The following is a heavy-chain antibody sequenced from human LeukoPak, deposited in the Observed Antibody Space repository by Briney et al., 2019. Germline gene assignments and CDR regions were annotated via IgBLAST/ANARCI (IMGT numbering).Heavy chain of an antibody. J-gene: IGHJ6*02. CDR1: GFTCSSYA. Sequence: PGVSLRLSCAASGFTCSSYAVSGVRKAPGKGLEGVSVISYEGSKKYYAVSVKGRFTISRDNSKNTLYLQMNSLRAEDTAVYYCAKGHYDILTGYSNWGLYGMDVWGQGTTVTVSS. D-gene: IGHD3-9*01. CDR3: AKGHYDILTGYSNWGLYGMDV. V-gene: IGHV3-30*18. CDR2: ISYEGSKK.